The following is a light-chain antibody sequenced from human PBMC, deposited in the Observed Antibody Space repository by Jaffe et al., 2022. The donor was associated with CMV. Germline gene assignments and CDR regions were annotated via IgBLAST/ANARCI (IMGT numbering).Light chain of an antibody. J-gene: IGKJ4*01. CDR3: QQYSTYST. V-gene: IGKV1-5*03. CDR1: QSISVW. CDR2: RAS. Sequence: DIQMTQFPSTLSASLGDRVTITCRASQSISVWLAWYQQKPGKAPNLLIYRASTLGSGVPSRFSGSGSGTQFTLTISSLQPDDFATYYCQQYSTYSTFGGGTKVEIK.